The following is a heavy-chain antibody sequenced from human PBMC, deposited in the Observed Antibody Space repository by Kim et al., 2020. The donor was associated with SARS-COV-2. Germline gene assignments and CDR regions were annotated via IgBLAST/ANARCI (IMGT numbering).Heavy chain of an antibody. D-gene: IGHD6-19*01. Sequence: ASVKVSCKASGYSFTSNAINWARQAPGQGLEWMGWINTNTGNPTYAQGFTGLFVFSLDTSVRTAYLQISSLKAEDTDVYYCARVSYNGSWYSDYSGQGTLLTVSS. CDR3: ARVSYNGSWYSDY. CDR1: GYSFTSNA. J-gene: IGHJ4*02. V-gene: IGHV7-4-1*02. CDR2: INTNTGNP.